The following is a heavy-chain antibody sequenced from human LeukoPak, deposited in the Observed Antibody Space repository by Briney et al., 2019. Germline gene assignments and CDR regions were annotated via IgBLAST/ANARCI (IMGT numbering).Heavy chain of an antibody. V-gene: IGHV4-4*07. Sequence: PSETLSLTCTVSGGSISSYYWSWIRQPAGKGLEWIGHIYTSGSTNYNPSLKSRVTISVDKSKNQFSLKLSSVTAADTAVYYYARDKSGDYYDSSGYSDYYYMDVWGKGTTVTVSS. CDR1: GGSISSYY. CDR3: ARDKSGDYYDSSGYSDYYYMDV. CDR2: IYTSGST. J-gene: IGHJ6*03. D-gene: IGHD3-22*01.